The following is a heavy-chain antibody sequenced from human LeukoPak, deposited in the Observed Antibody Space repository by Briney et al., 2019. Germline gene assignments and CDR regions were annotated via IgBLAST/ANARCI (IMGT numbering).Heavy chain of an antibody. CDR3: ATQAYGDYVWFDP. Sequence: GGSLRLSCAASGFTFSSYGMHWVRQAPGKGLEWVAFIRYDGSNKYYADSVKGRFTISRDNSKNTLYLQMNSLRSEDTAVYYCATQAYGDYVWFDPWGQGTLVTVSS. CDR2: IRYDGSNK. V-gene: IGHV3-30*02. D-gene: IGHD4-17*01. CDR1: GFTFSSYG. J-gene: IGHJ5*02.